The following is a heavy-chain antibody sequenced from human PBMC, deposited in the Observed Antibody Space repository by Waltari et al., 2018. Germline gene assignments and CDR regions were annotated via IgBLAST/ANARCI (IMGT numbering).Heavy chain of an antibody. CDR2: INHSGST. Sequence: QVQLQQWGAGLLKPSETLSLTCAVYGGSFSGYYWSWIRQPPGKGLEWIGEINHSGSTNYNPSLKIRGTISVDTSKNQFSLKLSSVTAADTAVYYCARRYSSGWSLRNLFDYWGQGTLVTVSS. D-gene: IGHD6-19*01. J-gene: IGHJ4*02. CDR3: ARRYSSGWSLRNLFDY. V-gene: IGHV4-34*01. CDR1: GGSFSGYY.